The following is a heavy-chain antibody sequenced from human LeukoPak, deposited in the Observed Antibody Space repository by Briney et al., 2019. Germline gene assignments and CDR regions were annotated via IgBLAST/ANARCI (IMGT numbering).Heavy chain of an antibody. CDR1: GFTFSHYS. V-gene: IGHV3-48*04. Sequence: GGSLRLSCAASGFTFSHYSMNWVRQAPGKGLEWVSYISSSSTIIYYADSVKGRFTISNDNAENTLYLQMNSLRAEDTAVYYCARGDGVIMKYWGQGTLVTVSS. D-gene: IGHD3-10*01. CDR3: ARGDGVIMKY. J-gene: IGHJ4*02. CDR2: ISSSSTII.